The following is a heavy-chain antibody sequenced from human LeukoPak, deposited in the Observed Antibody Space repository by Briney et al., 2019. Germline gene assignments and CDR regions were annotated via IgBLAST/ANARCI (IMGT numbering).Heavy chain of an antibody. CDR1: GGSFSGYY. D-gene: IGHD5-12*01. V-gene: IGHV4-34*01. Sequence: SETLSLTCAVYGGSFSGYYWSWIRQPPGKGLEWIGEINHSGSTSYNPSLKSRVTISVDTSKNQFSLKLSSVTAADTAVYYCARHTPRYSGYRFDYWGQGTLVTVSS. J-gene: IGHJ4*02. CDR3: ARHTPRYSGYRFDY. CDR2: INHSGST.